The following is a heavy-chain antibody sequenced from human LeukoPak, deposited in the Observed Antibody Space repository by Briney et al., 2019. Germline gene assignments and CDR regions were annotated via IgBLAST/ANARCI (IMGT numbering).Heavy chain of an antibody. J-gene: IGHJ4*02. V-gene: IGHV3-30*02. CDR1: GISVSSFG. CDR2: IRYDGHNK. Sequence: GGSLRLSCAASGISVSSFGMHWVRQAPAKGLEWVTFIRYDGHNKYYADSVKGRFTISRDNSKNTLYLQMNSLRPEDTAVHYCAKSQNYYDNSGYYYLDYWGQGNLVTVSS. D-gene: IGHD3-22*01. CDR3: AKSQNYYDNSGYYYLDY.